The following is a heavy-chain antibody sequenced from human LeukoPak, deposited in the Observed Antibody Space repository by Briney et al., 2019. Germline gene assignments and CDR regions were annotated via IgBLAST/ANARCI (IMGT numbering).Heavy chain of an antibody. J-gene: IGHJ3*02. Sequence: GASVKVSCKASGYTFTGYYMHWVRQAPGQGLEWMGWINPSSGGTNYAQKFQDRITMTRDTSITTAYMELSRLRSDDTAVYYCASGIVVLPAAPGDDAFDIWGQGTMVTVSS. CDR2: INPSSGGT. D-gene: IGHD2-2*01. CDR3: ASGIVVLPAAPGDDAFDI. V-gene: IGHV1-2*02. CDR1: GYTFTGYY.